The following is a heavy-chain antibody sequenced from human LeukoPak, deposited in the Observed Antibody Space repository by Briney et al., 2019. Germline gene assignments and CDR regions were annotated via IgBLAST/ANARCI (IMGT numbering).Heavy chain of an antibody. D-gene: IGHD6-19*01. CDR1: GYTFTGYY. CDR3: ARDSGRSGWYKAEYFQH. Sequence: GASVKVSCKASGYTFTGYYMHWVRQAPGQGLEWMGWINPNSGGTNYAQKFQGRVTMTRDTSTSTVYMELSSLRSEDTAVYYCARDSGRSGWYKAEYFQHWGQGTLVTVSS. J-gene: IGHJ1*01. V-gene: IGHV1-2*02. CDR2: INPNSGGT.